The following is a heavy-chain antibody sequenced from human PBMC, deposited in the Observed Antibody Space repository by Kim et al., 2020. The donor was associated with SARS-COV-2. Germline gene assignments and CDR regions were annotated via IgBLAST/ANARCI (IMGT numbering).Heavy chain of an antibody. J-gene: IGHJ5*02. D-gene: IGHD2-2*01. CDR1: GGSISSYY. CDR3: ARDVAVVVPAAIRPNNWFDP. CDR2: IYTSGST. V-gene: IGHV4-4*07. Sequence: SETLSLTCTVSGGSISSYYWSWIRQPAGKGLEWIGRIYTSGSTNYNPSLKSRVTMSVDTSKNQFSLKLSSVTAADTAVYYCARDVAVVVPAAIRPNNWFDPWGQGTLVTVSS.